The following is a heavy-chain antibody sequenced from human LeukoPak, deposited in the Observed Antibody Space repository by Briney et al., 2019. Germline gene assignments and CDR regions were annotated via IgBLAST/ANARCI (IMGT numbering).Heavy chain of an antibody. CDR3: AKSPAPLNPYYMDV. J-gene: IGHJ6*03. V-gene: IGHV3-30*02. D-gene: IGHD1-14*01. Sequence: GGSLRLSCAASGFTFSSYGMHWVRQAPGKGLEWVAVIWYDGSNKYYADSVKGRFTISRDNSKNTLYLQMNSLRAEDTAVYYCAKSPAPLNPYYMDVWGKGTTVTVSS. CDR2: IWYDGSNK. CDR1: GFTFSSYG.